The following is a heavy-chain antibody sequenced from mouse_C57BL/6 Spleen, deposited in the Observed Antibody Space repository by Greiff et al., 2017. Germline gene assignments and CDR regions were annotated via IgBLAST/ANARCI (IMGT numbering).Heavy chain of an antibody. CDR2: IDPSDSYT. CDR3: TGLPWFAY. V-gene: IGHV1-59*01. CDR1: GYTFTSYW. Sequence: QVQLQQPGAELVRPGTSVKLSCKASGYTFTSYWMHWVKQRPGQGLEWIGVIDPSDSYTNYNQKFKGKATLTVDTYSSTAYMQLSSLTSEDSAVYYCTGLPWFAYWGQVTLVAVSA. J-gene: IGHJ3*01.